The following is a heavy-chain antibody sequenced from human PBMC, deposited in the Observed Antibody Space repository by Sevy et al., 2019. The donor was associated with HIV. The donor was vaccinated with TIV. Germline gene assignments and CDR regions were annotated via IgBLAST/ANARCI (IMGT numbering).Heavy chain of an antibody. CDR3: ARDRAGATSYFDY. J-gene: IGHJ4*02. D-gene: IGHD5-12*01. Sequence: SETLSLTCAVSGYSIGSGYFWGWIRQPPGKGLEWIGNIFHSGGTSYNPSLKSRVTISVDTSKNQFSLSLNSVTASDTAVYYCARDRAGATSYFDYWGQGTLVTVSS. V-gene: IGHV4-38-2*02. CDR1: GYSIGSGYF. CDR2: IFHSGGT.